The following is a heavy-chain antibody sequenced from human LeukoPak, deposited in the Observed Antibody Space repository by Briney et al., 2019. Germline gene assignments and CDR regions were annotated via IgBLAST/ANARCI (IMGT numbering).Heavy chain of an antibody. V-gene: IGHV3-48*04. CDR3: ARDLRDFDSRGVEKTYYFDY. CDR1: GFTFSSYS. CDR2: ISSSSSTI. Sequence: GGSLRLSCAASGFTFSSYSMNWVRQAPGKGLEWVSYISSSSSTIYYADSVKGRFTISRDNAKNSLYLQMNSLRAEDTAVYYCARDLRDFDSRGVEKTYYFDYWGQGTLVTVSS. D-gene: IGHD2-8*01. J-gene: IGHJ4*02.